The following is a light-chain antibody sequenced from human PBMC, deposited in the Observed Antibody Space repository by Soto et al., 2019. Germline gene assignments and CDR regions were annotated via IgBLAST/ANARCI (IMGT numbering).Light chain of an antibody. J-gene: IGLJ1*01. CDR2: DVS. CDR1: SSDVGGYNY. CDR3: SSYTSSSTPLV. V-gene: IGLV2-14*01. Sequence: QCVRTQPASGSGSPGQAITISCTGTSSDVGGYNYVSWYQQHPGKAPKLMIYDVSNRPSGVSNRFSGSKSGNTASLTISGLQAEDEADYYCSSYTSSSTPLVFGTGTKVTVL.